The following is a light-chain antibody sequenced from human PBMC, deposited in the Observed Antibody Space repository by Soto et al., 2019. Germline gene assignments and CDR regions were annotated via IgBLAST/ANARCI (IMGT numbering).Light chain of an antibody. Sequence: EIVMTQSPATLSVSPGERANLSCRASQSVTSKLAWYQQKPGQAPRLLIFGASTRATGIPDRFSGSGSGTEFTLTISSLQSEDFAVYYCQQYNNWPRTFGQGTKVEIK. J-gene: IGKJ1*01. V-gene: IGKV3-15*01. CDR3: QQYNNWPRT. CDR2: GAS. CDR1: QSVTSK.